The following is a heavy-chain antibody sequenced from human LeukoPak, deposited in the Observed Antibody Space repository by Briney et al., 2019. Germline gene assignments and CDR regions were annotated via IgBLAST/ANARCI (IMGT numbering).Heavy chain of an antibody. J-gene: IGHJ2*01. V-gene: IGHV4-61*01. CDR2: IYYSGST. Sequence: SETLSLICTVSGGSVSSGSYYWSWIRQPPGKGLEWIGYIYYSGSTNYNPSLKSRVTISVDTSKNQFSLKLSSVTAADTAVYYCVRDKGRSFYYDSSGYPSWYFDLWGRGTLVTVSS. CDR1: GGSVSSGSYY. CDR3: VRDKGRSFYYDSSGYPSWYFDL. D-gene: IGHD3-22*01.